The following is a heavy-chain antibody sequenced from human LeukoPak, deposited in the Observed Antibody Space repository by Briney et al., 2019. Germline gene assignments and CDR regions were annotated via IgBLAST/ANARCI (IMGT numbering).Heavy chain of an antibody. CDR3: ARMYCGGGSCYGDDY. Sequence: GASVKVSCKASGYTFTSYAMNWVRQAPGQGLEWMGWINTNTGNPTYAQGFTGRFVFSLDTSVSTAYLQISSLKAEDTAVYYCARMYCGGGSCYGDDYWGQGTLVTVSS. D-gene: IGHD2-15*01. V-gene: IGHV7-4-1*02. J-gene: IGHJ4*02. CDR2: INTNTGNP. CDR1: GYTFTSYA.